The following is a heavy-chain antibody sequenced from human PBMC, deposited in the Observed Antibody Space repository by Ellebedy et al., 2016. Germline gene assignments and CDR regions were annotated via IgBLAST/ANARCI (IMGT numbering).Heavy chain of an antibody. CDR1: GFSLSTSGLT. CDR3: AHRATVTSVDY. J-gene: IGHJ4*02. V-gene: IGHV2-5*01. Sequence: SGPTLVKPAQTLTLTCTFSGFSLSTSGLTVGWIRQPPGKALEWVAFIYWNDDKRYSPSLRSRLTITKDTSKNQVVLVMTNMDPEDTATYYCAHRATVTSVDYWGQGTLVTVSS. CDR2: IYWNDDK. D-gene: IGHD4-11*01.